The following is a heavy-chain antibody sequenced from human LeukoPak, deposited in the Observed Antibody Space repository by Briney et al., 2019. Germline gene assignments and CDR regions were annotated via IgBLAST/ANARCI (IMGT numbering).Heavy chain of an antibody. Sequence: ASVKVSCKASGYTFTGYYMHWVRQAPGQGLEWMGWINPNSGGTNYAQKFQGRVTMTRDTCISTDYMELSRLRSDDTAVYYCARGKITFGGVIVDYWGQGTLVSVCS. CDR3: ARGKITFGGVIVDY. J-gene: IGHJ4*02. CDR1: GYTFTGYY. D-gene: IGHD3-16*02. V-gene: IGHV1-2*02. CDR2: INPNSGGT.